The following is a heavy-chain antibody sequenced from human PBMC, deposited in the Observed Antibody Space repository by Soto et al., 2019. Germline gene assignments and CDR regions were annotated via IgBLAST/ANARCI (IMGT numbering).Heavy chain of an antibody. CDR3: ARAGGNVDTAMVMFDY. D-gene: IGHD5-18*01. CDR1: GGSISSGGYS. V-gene: IGHV4-30-2*01. CDR2: IYHSGST. Sequence: PSETLSLTCAVSGGSISSGGYSWSWIRQPPGKGLEWIGYIYHSGSTYYNPSLKSRVTISVDRSKNQFSLKLSSVTAADTAVYYCARAGGNVDTAMVMFDYWGQGTLVTVSS. J-gene: IGHJ4*02.